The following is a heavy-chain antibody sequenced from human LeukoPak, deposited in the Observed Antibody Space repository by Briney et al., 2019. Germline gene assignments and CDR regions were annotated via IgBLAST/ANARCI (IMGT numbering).Heavy chain of an antibody. CDR1: GGSISSGGYY. D-gene: IGHD3-10*01. J-gene: IGHJ4*02. CDR3: ARHFDPWFGELLYPTPYFDY. Sequence: SRTLSLTCTVSGGSISSGGYYWSWIRQHPGKGLEWIGYIYYSGSTYYNPSLKSRVTISVDTSKNQFSLKLSSVTAADTAVYYCARHFDPWFGELLYPTPYFDYWGQGTLVTVSS. CDR2: IYYSGST. V-gene: IGHV4-31*03.